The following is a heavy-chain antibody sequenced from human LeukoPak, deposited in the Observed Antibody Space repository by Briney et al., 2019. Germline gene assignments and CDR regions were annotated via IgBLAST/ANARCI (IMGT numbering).Heavy chain of an antibody. CDR3: ARDGSGASDAFDI. D-gene: IGHD3-10*01. CDR1: GGSISSSSYY. Sequence: SETLSLTCTVSGGSISSSSYYWGWIRQPPGKGLEWIGSIYHSGSTYYNPSLKSRVTISVDTSKNQFSLKLSSVTAADTAVYYCARDGSGASDAFDIWGQGTMVTVSS. CDR2: IYHSGST. V-gene: IGHV4-39*07. J-gene: IGHJ3*02.